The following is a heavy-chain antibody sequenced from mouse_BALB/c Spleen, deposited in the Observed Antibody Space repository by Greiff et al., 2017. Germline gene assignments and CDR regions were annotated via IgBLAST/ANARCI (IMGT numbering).Heavy chain of an antibody. Sequence: EVQLMESGPGLVKPSQSLSLTCSVTGYSITSGYYWNWIRQFPGNKLEWMGYISYDGSNNYNPSLENRISITRDTSKNQFFLKLNSVTTEDTATYYCARVDYGFDYWGQGTTLTVSS. V-gene: IGHV3-6*02. CDR3: ARVDYGFDY. CDR2: ISYDGSN. CDR1: GYSITSGYY. D-gene: IGHD1-1*01. J-gene: IGHJ2*01.